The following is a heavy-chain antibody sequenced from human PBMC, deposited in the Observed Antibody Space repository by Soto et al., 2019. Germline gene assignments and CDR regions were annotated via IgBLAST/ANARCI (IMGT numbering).Heavy chain of an antibody. Sequence: QVQLVQSGAEVKNPGSSVKVSCEASGGTFSRDAISWVRQAPGQGLEWMGGIIPMFGTAKYVQKFQGRLTITADESTTTAYMELRSLRSDDTAVYYCARGVVVVAASQLGWFDPWGQGTLVTVSS. J-gene: IGHJ5*02. CDR1: GGTFSRDA. D-gene: IGHD2-15*01. CDR3: ARGVVVVAASQLGWFDP. V-gene: IGHV1-69*01. CDR2: IIPMFGTA.